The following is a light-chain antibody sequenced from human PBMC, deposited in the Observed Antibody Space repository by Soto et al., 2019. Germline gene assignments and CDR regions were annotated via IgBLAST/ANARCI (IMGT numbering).Light chain of an antibody. V-gene: IGLV2-14*01. CDR3: SSYTSSSTLWV. Sequence: QSVLTQPASVSGSPGQSITISCTGTSSDIGGYNYVSWYQQHPGKAPKLMIYEVNNRPSGVSNRFSGSKSGNTASLTISGLQAEEEADYYCSSYTSSSTLWVFGGGTKLTVL. J-gene: IGLJ3*02. CDR1: SSDIGGYNY. CDR2: EVN.